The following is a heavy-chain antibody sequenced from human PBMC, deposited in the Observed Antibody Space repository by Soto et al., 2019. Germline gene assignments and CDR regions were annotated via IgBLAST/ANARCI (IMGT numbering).Heavy chain of an antibody. V-gene: IGHV3-30-3*01. J-gene: IGHJ6*02. CDR1: GFTFSSYA. Sequence: PGGSLRLSCAASGFTFSSYAMHWVRQAPGKGLEWVVVISYDGSNKYYADSVKGRFTISRDNSKNTLYLQMNSLRAEDTAVYYCAREMYDRIVDRYYYYGMDVWGQGTTVTVSS. D-gene: IGHD3-22*01. CDR3: AREMYDRIVDRYYYYGMDV. CDR2: ISYDGSNK.